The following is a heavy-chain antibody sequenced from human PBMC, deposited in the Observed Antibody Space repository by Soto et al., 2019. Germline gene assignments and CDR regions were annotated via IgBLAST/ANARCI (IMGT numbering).Heavy chain of an antibody. D-gene: IGHD1-26*01. CDR3: TRGLFSGSSYSGSWYYFDS. CDR1: GGSFGGYI. CDR2: INHSGSS. J-gene: IGHJ4*02. V-gene: IGHV4-34*01. Sequence: PSETLSLTSAVSGGSFGGYIWTWIRQTPGKGLQWIGQINHSGSSIYNPSLKNRVTISTMSNNKFSLELSSVTAADTAVYYCTRGLFSGSSYSGSWYYFDSWGQGTMVTVSS.